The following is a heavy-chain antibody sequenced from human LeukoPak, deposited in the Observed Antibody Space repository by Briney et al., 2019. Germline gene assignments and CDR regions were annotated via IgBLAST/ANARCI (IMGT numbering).Heavy chain of an antibody. D-gene: IGHD3-9*01. CDR1: GGTLSSYA. V-gene: IGHV1-69*13. Sequence: ASVKVSCKASGGTLSSYAISWVRQAPGQGLEWMGGIIPIFGTANYAQKFQGRVTITADESTSTAYMELSSLRSEDTAVYYCARDRPDILTGYRTVLDYWGQGTLVTVSS. CDR2: IIPIFGTA. J-gene: IGHJ4*02. CDR3: ARDRPDILTGYRTVLDY.